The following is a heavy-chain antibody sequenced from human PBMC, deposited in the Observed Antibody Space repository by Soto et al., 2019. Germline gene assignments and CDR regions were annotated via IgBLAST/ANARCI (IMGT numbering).Heavy chain of an antibody. CDR2: IIPILGIA. V-gene: IGHV1-69*04. Sequence: ASVKVSCKASGGTFSSYTISWVRQAPGQGLEWMGRIIPILGIANYAQKFQGRVTITADKSTSTAYMELSSLRSEDTAVYYCARDRLPGYSSGWYDYYFDYWGQGTLVTVSS. J-gene: IGHJ4*02. CDR3: ARDRLPGYSSGWYDYYFDY. D-gene: IGHD6-19*01. CDR1: GGTFSSYT.